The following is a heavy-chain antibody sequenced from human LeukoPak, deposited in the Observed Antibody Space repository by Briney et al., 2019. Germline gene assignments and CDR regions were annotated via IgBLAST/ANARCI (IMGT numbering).Heavy chain of an antibody. CDR1: GYTFTGYY. CDR3: ARWGIAAGRDAFDI. CDR2: INPNSGGT. V-gene: IGHV1-2*02. D-gene: IGHD6-13*01. Sequence: ASVKVSCEASGYTFTGYYMHWVRQAPGQGLEWMGWINPNSGGTNYAQKFQGRVTMTRDTSISTAYMELSRLRSDDTAVYYCARWGIAAGRDAFDIWGQGTMVTVSS. J-gene: IGHJ3*02.